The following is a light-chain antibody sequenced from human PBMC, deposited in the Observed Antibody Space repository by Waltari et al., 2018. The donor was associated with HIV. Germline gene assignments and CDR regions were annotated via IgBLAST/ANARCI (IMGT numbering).Light chain of an antibody. CDR2: AAS. V-gene: IGKV1-16*01. CDR1: QDISNY. J-gene: IGKJ4*02. CDR3: QQYNSYLT. Sequence: DIQMTQSPSSLSASVGDRVTITCRASQDISNYLAWFQQKPGNAPKSLIYAASSLQSGVTSTFRGSGSGTVFSLTISSLQPADFATYDCQQYNSYLTFGGGTKVAIK.